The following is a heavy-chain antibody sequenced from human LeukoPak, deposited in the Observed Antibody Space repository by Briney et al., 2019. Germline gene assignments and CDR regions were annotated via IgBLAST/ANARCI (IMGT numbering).Heavy chain of an antibody. J-gene: IGHJ4*02. CDR1: GFTFSSYG. Sequence: GGSLRLSCAASGFTFSSYGMHWVRQAPGKGLEWVAVISYDGSNKYYADSVKGRFTISRDNSKNTLYLQMNSLRAEDTAVYYCARSYSAETTVDIVATIPPPPDYWGQGTLVTVSS. CDR2: ISYDGSNK. V-gene: IGHV3-30*03. D-gene: IGHD5-12*01. CDR3: ARSYSAETTVDIVATIPPPPDY.